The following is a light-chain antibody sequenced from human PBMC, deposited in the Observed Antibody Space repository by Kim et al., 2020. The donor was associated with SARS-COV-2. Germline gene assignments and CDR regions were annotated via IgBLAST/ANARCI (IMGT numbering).Light chain of an antibody. J-gene: IGKJ4*01. V-gene: IGKV1-9*01. Sequence: DILLTQSPSFLSASVGDRVTITCRASQGISSYLAWYQQKPGKAPKLLIYAASTLQSGVPSRFSGSGSGTEFTLTISSLQPEDFATYYCQQLNSFGGGTKVDIK. CDR1: QGISSY. CDR2: AAS. CDR3: QQLNS.